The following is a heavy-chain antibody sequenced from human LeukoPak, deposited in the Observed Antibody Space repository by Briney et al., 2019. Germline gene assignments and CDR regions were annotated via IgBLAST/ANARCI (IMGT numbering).Heavy chain of an antibody. CDR3: ARGLNTPLSDY. CDR1: GFIVSNHY. Sequence: GGSLRLSCAASGFIVSNHYMNWVRQAPGKGLEWVSVIYRGGTTYYTDSVKGRFTISRDNSKNTLYLQMNSLRAEDTAVYYCARGLNTPLSDYWGQGTLVIVSS. D-gene: IGHD2-2*02. CDR2: IYRGGTT. V-gene: IGHV3-53*01. J-gene: IGHJ4*02.